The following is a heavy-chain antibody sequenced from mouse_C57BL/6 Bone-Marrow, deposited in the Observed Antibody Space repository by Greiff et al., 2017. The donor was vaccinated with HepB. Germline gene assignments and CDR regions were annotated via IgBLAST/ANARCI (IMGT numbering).Heavy chain of an antibody. CDR1: GYAFTNYL. CDR3: ARGGYGSSQGYAMDY. CDR2: INPGSGGT. D-gene: IGHD1-1*01. J-gene: IGHJ4*01. V-gene: IGHV1-54*01. Sequence: QVQLQQSGAELVRPGTSVKVSCKASGYAFTNYLIEWVKQRPGQGLEWIGVINPGSGGTNYNEKFKGKATLTADKSSSTAYMQLSSLTSEDSAVYFCARGGYGSSQGYAMDYWGQGTSVTVSS.